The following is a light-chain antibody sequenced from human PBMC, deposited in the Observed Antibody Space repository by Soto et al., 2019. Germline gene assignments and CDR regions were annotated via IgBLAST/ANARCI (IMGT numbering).Light chain of an antibody. CDR3: SSYRGGNTWV. V-gene: IGLV2-14*01. J-gene: IGLJ3*02. CDR1: SGDVGGYNY. Sequence: QSVLTQPASVSGSPGQSIAISCTGTSGDVGGYNYVSWYQHHPGKAPKLMIYEVTNRPSGISSRFSGSKSGNTASLTISGLQAEDEADYYCSSYRGGNTWVFGAGTKVTVL. CDR2: EVT.